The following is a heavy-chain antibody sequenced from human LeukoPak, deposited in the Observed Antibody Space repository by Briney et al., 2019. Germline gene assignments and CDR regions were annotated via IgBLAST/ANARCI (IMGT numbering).Heavy chain of an antibody. D-gene: IGHD2-2*01. CDR2: ISSTSTTI. J-gene: IGHJ4*02. V-gene: IGHV3-48*04. CDR1: GCTFSDYS. Sequence: GGSLRLSCTASGCTFSDYSMEWIRQAPGKGLEWISYISSTSTTIYYAGSVKGRFTTSRDNAKNSLYLQMNSLRAEDTGVYYCAREGSADDDFDYWGQGTMVTVSS. CDR3: AREGSADDDFDY.